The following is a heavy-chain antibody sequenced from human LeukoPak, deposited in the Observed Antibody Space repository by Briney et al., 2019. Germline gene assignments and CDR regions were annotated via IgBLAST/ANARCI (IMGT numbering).Heavy chain of an antibody. V-gene: IGHV4-39*02. CDR3: ARDFGSGSYYG. CDR2: IYCSGST. Sequence: PSETLSLTCTVSGGSISSSSYYWGWIRQPPGKGLEWIGTIYCSGSTYYNPSLKSRVTISVDTSKNQFSLKLSSVTAADTAVYYCARDFGSGSYYGWGQGTLVTVSS. J-gene: IGHJ4*02. D-gene: IGHD3-10*01. CDR1: GGSISSSSYY.